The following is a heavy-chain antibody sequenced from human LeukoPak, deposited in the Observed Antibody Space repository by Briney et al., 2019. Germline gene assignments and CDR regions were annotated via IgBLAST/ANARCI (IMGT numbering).Heavy chain of an antibody. CDR2: IWYDGSNK. J-gene: IGHJ5*02. V-gene: IGHV3-33*01. CDR3: ARDPGSSGYWNWFDP. CDR1: GFTFSSYG. D-gene: IGHD3-22*01. Sequence: PGGSLRLSCAASGFTFSSYGMHWVHQAPGKGLEWVAVIWYDGSNKYYADSVKGRFTISRDNSKNTLYLQMNSLRAEDTAVYYCARDPGSSGYWNWFDPWGQGTLVTVSS.